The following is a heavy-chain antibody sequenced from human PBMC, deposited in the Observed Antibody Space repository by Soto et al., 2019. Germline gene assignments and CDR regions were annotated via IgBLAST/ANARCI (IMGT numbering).Heavy chain of an antibody. CDR3: ARGPLGYCSGGSCRRGFQH. D-gene: IGHD2-15*01. J-gene: IGHJ1*01. Sequence: SETLSLTCAVYGGSFSGYYWSWIRQPPGKGLEWIGEINHSGSTNYNPSLKSRVTISVDTSKNQFSLKLSSVTAADTAVYYCARGPLGYCSGGSCRRGFQHWAQGTLVTVSS. CDR2: INHSGST. V-gene: IGHV4-34*01. CDR1: GGSFSGYY.